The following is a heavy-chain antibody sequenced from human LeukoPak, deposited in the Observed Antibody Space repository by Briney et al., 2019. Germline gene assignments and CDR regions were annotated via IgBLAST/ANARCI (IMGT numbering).Heavy chain of an antibody. Sequence: SGTLSLTCTVSSGSISATNWWSWVRQPPGTGLEWIGEIYHSGSTNYNPSLRSRVTISVDKSKNQFSLKLSSVTAADTAIYYCSRESGAFCPFGYWGQGTLVIVPS. CDR2: IYHSGST. CDR3: SRESGAFCPFGY. J-gene: IGHJ4*02. CDR1: SGSISATNW. V-gene: IGHV4-4*02. D-gene: IGHD1-26*01.